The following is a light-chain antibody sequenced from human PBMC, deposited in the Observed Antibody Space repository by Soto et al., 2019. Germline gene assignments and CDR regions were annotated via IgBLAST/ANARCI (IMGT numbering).Light chain of an antibody. CDR3: CSYTRRSTRV. V-gene: IGLV2-14*01. CDR1: SSDIGGYKY. J-gene: IGLJ2*01. CDR2: EVS. Sequence: QSALTQPASVSGSPGQSITISCTGTSSDIGGYKYVSWYQQHPGIAPKLMIYEVSNRPSGVSNRFSVSKSGNTASLTISGLQAEDEADYYCCSYTRRSTRVFGGGTKVTVL.